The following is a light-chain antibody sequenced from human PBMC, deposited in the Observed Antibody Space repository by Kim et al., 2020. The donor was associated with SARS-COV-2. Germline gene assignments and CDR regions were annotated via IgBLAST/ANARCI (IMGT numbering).Light chain of an antibody. CDR2: DAS. Sequence: ETVMTQSPGTLSVSPGERATLFCRASQPVRMYLAWYQQKPGQAPRLLIYDASIRATGVPDRFGGSGSGTVFTLTISNVQSEDFALYYCHQYSNWPPWTFGQGTKVDIK. CDR1: QPVRMY. V-gene: IGKV3D-15*03. J-gene: IGKJ1*01. CDR3: HQYSNWPPWT.